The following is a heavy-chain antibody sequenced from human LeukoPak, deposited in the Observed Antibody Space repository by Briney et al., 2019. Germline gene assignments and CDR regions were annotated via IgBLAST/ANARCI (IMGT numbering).Heavy chain of an antibody. V-gene: IGHV4-34*01. J-gene: IGHJ4*02. Sequence: SETLSLTCAVYGGSFSGYYWSWIRQPPRKGLEWIGEINHSGSTNYNPSLKSRVTISVDTSKNQFSLKLSSVTAADTAVYYCAREGYSGYDMGYYFDYWGQGTLVTVSS. CDR2: INHSGST. D-gene: IGHD5-12*01. CDR3: AREGYSGYDMGYYFDY. CDR1: GGSFSGYY.